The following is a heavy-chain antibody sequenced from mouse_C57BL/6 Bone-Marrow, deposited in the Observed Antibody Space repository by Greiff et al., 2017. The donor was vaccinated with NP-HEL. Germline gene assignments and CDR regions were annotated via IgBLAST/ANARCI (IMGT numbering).Heavy chain of an antibody. J-gene: IGHJ1*03. Sequence: VQLQQSGAELVRPGTSVKLSCKASGYTFTSYWMHWVKQRPGQGLEWIGVIDPSDSYTNYNQKFKGKATLTVDTSSSTAYMQLSSLTSEDSAVYYCARLLRYLRYVDVWGTGTTVTVSS. CDR3: ARLLRYLRYVDV. V-gene: IGHV1-59*01. CDR2: IDPSDSYT. D-gene: IGHD1-1*01. CDR1: GYTFTSYW.